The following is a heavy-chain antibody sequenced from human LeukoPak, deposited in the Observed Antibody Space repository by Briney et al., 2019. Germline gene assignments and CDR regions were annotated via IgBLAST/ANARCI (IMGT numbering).Heavy chain of an antibody. CDR2: ISSSGSTI. D-gene: IGHD6-13*01. V-gene: IGHV3-48*03. CDR1: GFTFSSYE. J-gene: IGHJ4*02. CDR3: AKDGIAAAEIDY. Sequence: SLRLSCSASGFTFSSYEMNWVRQALGKGLEWVSYISSSGSTIYYADSVKGRFTISRDNSKNTLYLQMNSLRAEDTAVYYSAKDGIAAAEIDYWGQGTLVTVSS.